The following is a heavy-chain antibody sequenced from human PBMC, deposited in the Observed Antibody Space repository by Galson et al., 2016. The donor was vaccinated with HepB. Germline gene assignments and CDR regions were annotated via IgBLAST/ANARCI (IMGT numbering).Heavy chain of an antibody. CDR2: IWYDGSNK. V-gene: IGHV3-33*01. CDR1: GFTFSSYG. CDR3: ARDDYSGTEKAHFDY. Sequence: SLRLSCAASGFTFSSYGMHWVRQAPGKGLEWVAVIWYDGSNKYYADSVKGRFTISRDNSKNTLYLQMNSLRAEDTAVYYCARDDYSGTEKAHFDYWGQGTLVTVSS. D-gene: IGHD1-1*01. J-gene: IGHJ4*02.